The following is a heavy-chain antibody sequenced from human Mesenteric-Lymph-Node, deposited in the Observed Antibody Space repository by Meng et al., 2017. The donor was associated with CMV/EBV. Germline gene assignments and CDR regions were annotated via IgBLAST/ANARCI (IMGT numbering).Heavy chain of an antibody. Sequence: QVQLVQSGAEVKKPGASVKVSCKASGYTFSSYAMHWVRQAPGQRLEWMGWINIVEDKTKTSQNFPGRVTLTRDTSANTAYMELSSLRSDDTAVYYCARTNNWGFDYWGQGTLVTVSS. V-gene: IGHV1-3*04. CDR3: ARTNNWGFDY. CDR2: INIVEDKT. CDR1: GYTFSSYA. D-gene: IGHD3-16*01. J-gene: IGHJ4*02.